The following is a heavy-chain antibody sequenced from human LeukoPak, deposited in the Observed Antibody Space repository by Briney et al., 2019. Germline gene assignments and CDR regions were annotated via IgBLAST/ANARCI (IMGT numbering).Heavy chain of an antibody. CDR3: VRLEGAATGFDY. Sequence: GGSLRLSCAASGFTFSAYNMSWVRQAPGKGLEWVSSISASSTYIYYADSLKGRFTISRDNAKNSLYLQMNSLRAEDTAVYYCVRLEGAATGFDYWGQGSLVTVSS. CDR1: GFTFSAYN. CDR2: ISASSTYI. D-gene: IGHD6-13*01. J-gene: IGHJ4*02. V-gene: IGHV3-21*01.